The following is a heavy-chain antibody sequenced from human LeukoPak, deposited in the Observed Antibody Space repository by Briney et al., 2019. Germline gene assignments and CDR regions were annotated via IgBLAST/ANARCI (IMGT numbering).Heavy chain of an antibody. CDR2: IYYSGST. J-gene: IGHJ3*02. V-gene: IGHV4-59*01. D-gene: IGHD1-26*01. Sequence: KASETLSLTCTVSGGSISSYYWSWIRQPPGKGLEWIGYIYYSGSTNYNPSLKSRVTISVDTSKNQFSLKLSSVTAADTAVYYCARGDSGTYGSAFDIWGQGTMVTVSS. CDR1: GGSISSYY. CDR3: ARGDSGTYGSAFDI.